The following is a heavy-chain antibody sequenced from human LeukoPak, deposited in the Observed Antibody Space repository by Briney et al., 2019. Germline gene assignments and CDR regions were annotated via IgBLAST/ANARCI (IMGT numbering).Heavy chain of an antibody. CDR2: ISSSSSYI. CDR3: ARQITYGDLPTDAFDI. J-gene: IGHJ3*02. Sequence: GGSLRLSCAASGFTFSSYSMNWVRQAPGKGLEWVSSISSSSSYIYYADSVKGRFTISRDNAKNSLYLQTNSLRAEDTAVYYCARQITYGDLPTDAFDIWGQGTMVTVSS. D-gene: IGHD4-17*01. V-gene: IGHV3-21*01. CDR1: GFTFSSYS.